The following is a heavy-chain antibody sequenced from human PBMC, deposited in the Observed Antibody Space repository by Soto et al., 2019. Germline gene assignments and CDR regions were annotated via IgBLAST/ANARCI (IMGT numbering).Heavy chain of an antibody. CDR2: IWYDGSNK. J-gene: IGHJ6*02. Sequence: SGGSLRLSCAASGFTFSSYGMHWVRQAPGKGLEWVAVIWYDGSNKYYADSVKGRFTISRDNARNSLYLQMNSLRDEDTAAYYCEIDTAFMDVWGQGTTVTVSS. CDR3: EIDTAFMDV. D-gene: IGHD5-18*01. CDR1: GFTFSSYG. V-gene: IGHV3-33*01.